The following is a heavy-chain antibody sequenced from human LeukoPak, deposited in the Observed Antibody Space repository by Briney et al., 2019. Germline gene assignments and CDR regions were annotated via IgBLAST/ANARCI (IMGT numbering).Heavy chain of an antibody. D-gene: IGHD3-10*01. CDR1: GFTFDDSA. CDR2: ISWNSDNI. CDR3: VKDGGSYGSGSNSFSH. V-gene: IGHV3-9*01. Sequence: GRSLRLSCAASGFTFDDSAMHWVRQNPEKGLEWVSGISWNSDNIAYGDSVKGRFTISRDNRKNSLYLQMDSLRPEDTALYYCVKDGGSYGSGSNSFSHWGQGTLVIVS. J-gene: IGHJ4*02.